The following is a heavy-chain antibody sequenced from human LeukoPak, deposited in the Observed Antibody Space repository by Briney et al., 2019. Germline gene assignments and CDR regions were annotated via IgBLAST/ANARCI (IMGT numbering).Heavy chain of an antibody. J-gene: IGHJ5*02. CDR3: ARTPQYSYGYNWFDP. Sequence: GASVKVSCKASGYTLTSYDINWVRQATGQGLEWMGWMNPNSGNTGYAQKFQGRVTITRNTSISTAYMELSSLRSEDTAVYYCARTPQYSYGYNWFDPWGQGTLVTVSS. CDR2: MNPNSGNT. V-gene: IGHV1-8*03. CDR1: GYTLTSYD. D-gene: IGHD5-18*01.